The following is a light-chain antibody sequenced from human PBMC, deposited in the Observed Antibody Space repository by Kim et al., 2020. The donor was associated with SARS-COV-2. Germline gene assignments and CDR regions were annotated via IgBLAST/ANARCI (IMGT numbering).Light chain of an antibody. CDR1: QSVGIS. Sequence: PGERVPLCCRASQSVGISLAWDQQKPGQAPRLLIYGVSRRATDIPDRFSGSGSGTEFTLTISSLQSEDFGIYYCQQYNNWPPGVSFGGGTKLEI. CDR3: QQYNNWPPGVS. J-gene: IGKJ4*01. CDR2: GVS. V-gene: IGKV3-15*01.